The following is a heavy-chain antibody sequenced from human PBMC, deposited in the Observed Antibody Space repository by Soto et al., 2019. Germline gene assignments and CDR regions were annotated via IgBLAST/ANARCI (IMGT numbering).Heavy chain of an antibody. Sequence: QVQLVQSGAEVKKPGSSVKVSCKASGGTFSSYTINWVRQAPGQGLEWMGGIIPMFGTTNYAQKFQGRVTITADKSTTTAYMQLSSLRSEDTAVYYCAIAYCGGDCYAAYYWYFDLWGRGTRVTVSS. CDR2: IIPMFGTT. CDR1: GGTFSSYT. J-gene: IGHJ2*01. V-gene: IGHV1-69*14. D-gene: IGHD2-21*02. CDR3: AIAYCGGDCYAAYYWYFDL.